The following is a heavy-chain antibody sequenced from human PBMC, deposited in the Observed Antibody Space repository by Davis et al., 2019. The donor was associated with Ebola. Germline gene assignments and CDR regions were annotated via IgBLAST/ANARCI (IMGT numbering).Heavy chain of an antibody. CDR1: GGSISSDY. V-gene: IGHV4-59*01. CDR2: VFYTGFA. Sequence: PSETLSLTCSVSGGSISSDYWSWIRQPPGKGLEWIGYVFYTGFAHYNPSLKSRVTISVDTSKTQFSLRLTSVTAADTAVYYCSRDGNFHDSSGNVLPFDSWGQGTTVTVSS. D-gene: IGHD3-22*01. J-gene: IGHJ4*02. CDR3: SRDGNFHDSSGNVLPFDS.